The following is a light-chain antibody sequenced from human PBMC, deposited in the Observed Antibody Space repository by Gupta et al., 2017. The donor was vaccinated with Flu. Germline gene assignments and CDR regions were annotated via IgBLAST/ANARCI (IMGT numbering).Light chain of an antibody. CDR2: DAS. CDR3: QQFRQWPFT. V-gene: IGKV3-15*01. CDR1: QTIGVD. Sequence: PATLSVSPGEGVTLSCRASQTIGVDLAWYQQKPGQAPRPLIYDASFRATGVPARFSAGGSGTEFTLTISSLQSEDFAVYYCQQFRQWPFTFGQGTRLDIK. J-gene: IGKJ5*01.